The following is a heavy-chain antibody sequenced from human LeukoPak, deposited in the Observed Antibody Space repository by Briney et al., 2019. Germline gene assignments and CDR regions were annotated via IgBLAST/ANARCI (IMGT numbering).Heavy chain of an antibody. D-gene: IGHD3-10*01. J-gene: IGHJ4*02. CDR1: GGSISSYY. V-gene: IGHV4-59*01. CDR3: ARVGTYGSGSYLSWLDY. CDR2: IYYSGST. Sequence: SETLSLTCTVSGGSISSYYWSWIRQPPGKGLEWVGYIYYSGSTNYNPSLKSRVTISVDTSKNQFSLKLSSVTAADTAVYYCARVGTYGSGSYLSWLDYWGQGTLVTVSS.